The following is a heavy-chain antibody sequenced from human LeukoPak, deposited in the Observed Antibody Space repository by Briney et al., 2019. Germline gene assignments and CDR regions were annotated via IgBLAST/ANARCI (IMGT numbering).Heavy chain of an antibody. Sequence: GESLKISCRVSGYNFDTYWIDWVRQMPGKGLEWMGSLYPGDSDIRYSPSFQGRVTISADKSINTAYLQWSSLKASDTAMYYCARQGSRGFDYWGQGTLVTVSS. CDR2: LYPGDSDI. V-gene: IGHV5-51*01. J-gene: IGHJ4*02. CDR3: ARQGSRGFDY. CDR1: GYNFDTYW.